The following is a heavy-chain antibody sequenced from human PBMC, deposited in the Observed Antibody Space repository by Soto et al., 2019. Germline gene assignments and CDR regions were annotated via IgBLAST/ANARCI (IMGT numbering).Heavy chain of an antibody. Sequence: GGSLRLSCAASGFTFSSYAMSWVRQAPGKGLEWVSAISGSGGSTYYADSVKGRFTISRDNSKNTLYLQMNSLRAEDTAVYYCAKVNDYGDYVVRGDDYWGQGTLVTVSS. CDR2: ISGSGGST. D-gene: IGHD4-17*01. J-gene: IGHJ4*02. CDR1: GFTFSSYA. V-gene: IGHV3-23*01. CDR3: AKVNDYGDYVVRGDDY.